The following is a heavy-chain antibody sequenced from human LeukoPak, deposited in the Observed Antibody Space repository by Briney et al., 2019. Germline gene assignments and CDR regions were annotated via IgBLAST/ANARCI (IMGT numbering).Heavy chain of an antibody. V-gene: IGHV3-30-3*02. J-gene: IGHJ4*02. CDR3: AKPNQPDSSGWFPNFDS. Sequence: PGGSLRLSCAASGFTFSSYTIHWVRQPPGKGLEWVAVISFDGSNKYYADSVKGRFTISRDYSKNTLYLQMNSLRAEDTAVYYCAKPNQPDSSGWFPNFDSWGQGTLVIVSS. D-gene: IGHD6-19*01. CDR1: GFTFSSYT. CDR2: ISFDGSNK.